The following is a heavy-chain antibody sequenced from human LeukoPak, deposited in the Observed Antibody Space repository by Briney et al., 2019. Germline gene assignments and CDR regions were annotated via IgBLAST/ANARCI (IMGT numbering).Heavy chain of an antibody. CDR3: AREGTGIFDDAFDV. V-gene: IGHV3-11*05. J-gene: IGHJ3*01. D-gene: IGHD1-1*01. CDR2: ISGSTSHT. Sequence: GGSLRLSCAASGFTFSDYYMSWIRQAPGKGLEWVSYISGSTSHTTYVDSVKGRFTISRDNAKNSLYLQMNSLRAEDTAVYYCAREGTGIFDDAFDVWGQGTMVTVSS. CDR1: GFTFSDYY.